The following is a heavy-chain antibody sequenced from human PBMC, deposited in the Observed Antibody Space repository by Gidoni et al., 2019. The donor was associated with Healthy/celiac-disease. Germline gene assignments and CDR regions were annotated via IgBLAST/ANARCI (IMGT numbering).Heavy chain of an antibody. CDR3: ARDGFLLPAAIRPEYFQH. Sequence: EVQLVESGGGLVKPGGSLRLSCAASGFTFSSYSMNWVRQAPGKGLEWVSSISSSSSYIYYADSVKGRFTISRDNAKNSLYLQMNSLRAEDTAVYYCARDGFLLPAAIRPEYFQHWGQGTLVTVSS. V-gene: IGHV3-21*01. J-gene: IGHJ1*01. CDR1: GFTFSSYS. CDR2: ISSSSSYI. D-gene: IGHD2-2*02.